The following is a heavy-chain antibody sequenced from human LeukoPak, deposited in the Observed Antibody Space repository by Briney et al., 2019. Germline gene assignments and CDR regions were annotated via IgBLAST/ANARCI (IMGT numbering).Heavy chain of an antibody. Sequence: GASVKVSCKASGYTFTTYDINWVRQATGQGLEWMGWLSPNSGQTAYAQKFQGRVTMTRDISISTFYLEQSSLTSEDTAVYYCTRGNGVAGEYWGQGTLVTVSS. CDR3: TRGNGVAGEY. CDR2: LSPNSGQT. J-gene: IGHJ4*02. V-gene: IGHV1-8*01. CDR1: GYTFTTYD. D-gene: IGHD6-19*01.